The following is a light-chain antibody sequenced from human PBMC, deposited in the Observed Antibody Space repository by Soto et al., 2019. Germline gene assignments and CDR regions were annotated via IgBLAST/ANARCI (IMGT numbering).Light chain of an antibody. CDR1: SRDVGGYNS. CDR2: DVS. V-gene: IGLV2-14*01. Sequence: QSALTQPASVSGSPGLSIAISCTGTSRDVGGYNSVSWYQQQPGKVPKLIIYDVSNRPSGVSNRFSGSKSGNTASLTISGLQAEDEGDYYCSSYTTGGSYVFGTGTKLTVL. J-gene: IGLJ1*01. CDR3: SSYTTGGSYV.